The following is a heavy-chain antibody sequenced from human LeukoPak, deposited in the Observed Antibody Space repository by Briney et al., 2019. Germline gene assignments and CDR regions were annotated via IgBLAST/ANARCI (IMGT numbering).Heavy chain of an antibody. V-gene: IGHV3-30-3*01. CDR1: GFTFSSYA. CDR2: ISYDGSNK. Sequence: GRSLRLSCAASGFTFSSYAMHWVRQAPGKGLGWVAVISYDGSNKYYADSVKGRFTISRDNSKNTLYLQMNSLRAEDTAVYYCAREDDYGDLRDSYYFDYWGQGTLVTVSS. D-gene: IGHD4-17*01. J-gene: IGHJ4*02. CDR3: AREDDYGDLRDSYYFDY.